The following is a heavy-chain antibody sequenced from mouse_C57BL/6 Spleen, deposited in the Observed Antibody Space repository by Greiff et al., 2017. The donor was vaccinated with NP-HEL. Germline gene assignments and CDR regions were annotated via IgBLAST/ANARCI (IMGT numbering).Heavy chain of an antibody. J-gene: IGHJ4*01. CDR1: GYTFTSYW. V-gene: IGHV1-7*01. CDR3: ARRDYGSSYTMDY. Sequence: QVQLQQSGADLAKPGASVKLSCKASGYTFTSYWMHWVKQRPGQGLEWIGYINPSSGYTKYNQKFKDKATLTADKSSSTAYMQLSRLTYEDSAVYYCARRDYGSSYTMDYWGQGTSVTVSS. CDR2: INPSSGYT. D-gene: IGHD1-1*01.